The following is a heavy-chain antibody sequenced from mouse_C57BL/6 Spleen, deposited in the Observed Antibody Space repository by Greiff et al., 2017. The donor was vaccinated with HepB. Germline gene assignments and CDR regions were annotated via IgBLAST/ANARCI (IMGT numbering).Heavy chain of an antibody. Sequence: EVQLVESGGGLVQSGRSLRLSCATSGFTFSDFYMEWVRQAPGKGLEWIAASRNKANDYTTEYSASVKGRFIVSRDTSQSILYLQMNALRAEDTAIYYCARDAPDYYGSFDYWGQGTTLTVSS. CDR2: SRNKANDYTT. CDR3: ARDAPDYYGSFDY. V-gene: IGHV7-1*01. D-gene: IGHD1-1*01. CDR1: GFTFSDFY. J-gene: IGHJ2*01.